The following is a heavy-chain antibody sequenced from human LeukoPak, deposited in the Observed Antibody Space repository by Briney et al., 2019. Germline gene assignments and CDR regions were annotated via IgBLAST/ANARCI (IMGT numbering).Heavy chain of an antibody. CDR2: INHSGST. D-gene: IGHD2-21*02. CDR3: ARLNTASYGDY. CDR1: GGSFSGYY. V-gene: IGHV4-34*01. Sequence: SETLSLTCAVYGGSFSGYYWSWIRQPPGKGLEWIGEINHSGSTNYNPSLKSRVTMSVDTSKNQFSLKLSSVTAADTALYYCARLNTASYGDYWGQGTLVTVSS. J-gene: IGHJ4*02.